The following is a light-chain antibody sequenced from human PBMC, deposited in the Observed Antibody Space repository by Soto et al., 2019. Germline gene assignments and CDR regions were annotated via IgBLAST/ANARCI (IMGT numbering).Light chain of an antibody. CDR1: TSDVGSYNL. Sequence: QSALTQPASVSGSPGQSITISCTGTTSDVGSYNLVSWYQHHPGEAPKLLIYGVTKQSSGVSSRFSGSKSGNTASLTISGLQAEDEADYYCCSYGGRSTLVLGGGTKLTVL. J-gene: IGLJ2*01. V-gene: IGLV2-23*02. CDR2: GVT. CDR3: CSYGGRSTLV.